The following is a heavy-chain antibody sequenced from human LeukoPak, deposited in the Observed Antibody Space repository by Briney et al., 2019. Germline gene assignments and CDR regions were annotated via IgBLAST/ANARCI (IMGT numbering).Heavy chain of an antibody. J-gene: IGHJ4*02. CDR2: INYSGTT. Sequence: PSETLSLTCTVSGVSFSSSSYYWGWIRQPPGKGLEWVGTINYSGTTYYNPSLKSRVTISVDTSKNQFSLKLNSVTAADTAVYYRARHYMGSYYNRGLDCWGQGALVTVSS. CDR3: ARHYMGSYYNRGLDC. V-gene: IGHV4-39*01. CDR1: GVSFSSSSYY. D-gene: IGHD3-10*01.